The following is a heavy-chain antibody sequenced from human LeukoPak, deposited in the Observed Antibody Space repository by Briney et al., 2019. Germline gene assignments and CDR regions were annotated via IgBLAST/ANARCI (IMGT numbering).Heavy chain of an antibody. V-gene: IGHV3-15*01. D-gene: IGHD3-22*01. Sequence: GGSLRLSCAASGFTFSDAWMSWVRQAPGKGLEWVGRIKTKTDGGPTDYPAPVKGRFTISRDGSKNTLYLQMNSLKTEDTAVYYCTTSYYESSGYTLWGQGTLVTVSS. CDR3: TTSYYESSGYTL. CDR1: GFTFSDAW. CDR2: IKTKTDGGPT. J-gene: IGHJ4*02.